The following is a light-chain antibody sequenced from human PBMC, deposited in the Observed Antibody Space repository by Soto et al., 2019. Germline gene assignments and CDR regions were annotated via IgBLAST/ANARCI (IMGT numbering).Light chain of an antibody. CDR3: HLYGSSPQT. J-gene: IGKJ4*01. CDR2: DAS. V-gene: IGKV3-20*01. CDR1: QSVSSSS. Sequence: EIVLTQSPGTLSLSPGERATLSCRASQSVSSSSLAWYQQKPDQAPRLLIYDASSRATGIPDRFSGSGSGTDFTFTISRLEPEDFAVYYCHLYGSSPQTFGGGTKVEIK.